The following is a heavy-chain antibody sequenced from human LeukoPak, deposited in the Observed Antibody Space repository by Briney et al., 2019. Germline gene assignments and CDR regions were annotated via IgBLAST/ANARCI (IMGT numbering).Heavy chain of an antibody. CDR3: ATSGAYEISWAFNI. V-gene: IGHV3-48*03. CDR2: IGSRPTTT. J-gene: IGHJ3*02. Sequence: QPGGSLRLSCEGSGFTFSTYEMNWVRQAPGKGLEWVSYIGSRPTTTYYADSVRGRFIISRGNTKNSVYLQMTSLRADDAAVYYCATSGAYEISWAFNIWGQGTMVAVSS. CDR1: GFTFSTYE. D-gene: IGHD5-12*01.